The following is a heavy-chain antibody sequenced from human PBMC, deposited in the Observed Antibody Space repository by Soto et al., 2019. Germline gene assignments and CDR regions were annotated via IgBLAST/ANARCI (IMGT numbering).Heavy chain of an antibody. V-gene: IGHV1-69*13. CDR2: IIPIFGTA. Sequence: SVKVSCKASGGTFSSYAISWVRQAPGQGLEWMGGIIPIFGTANYAQKFQGRVTITADESTSTAYMELRSLRSEDKAAYYCARDVLYYRSGRTYNWFDPWGQGNLVTVSS. CDR3: ARDVLYYRSGRTYNWFDP. D-gene: IGHD3-22*01. CDR1: GGTFSSYA. J-gene: IGHJ5*02.